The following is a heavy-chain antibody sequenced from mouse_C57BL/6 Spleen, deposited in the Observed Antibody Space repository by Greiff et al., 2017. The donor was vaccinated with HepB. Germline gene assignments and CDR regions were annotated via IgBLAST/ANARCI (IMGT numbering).Heavy chain of an antibody. Sequence: VQGVESGAELVRPGASVKLSCKASGYTFTDYYINWVKQRPGQGLEWIARIYPGSGNTYYNEKFKGKATLTAEKSSSTAYMQLSSLTSEDSAVYFCARSYGNYDYFDYWGQGTTLTVSS. CDR1: GYTFTDYY. CDR3: ARSYGNYDYFDY. V-gene: IGHV1-76*01. J-gene: IGHJ2*01. CDR2: IYPGSGNT. D-gene: IGHD2-1*01.